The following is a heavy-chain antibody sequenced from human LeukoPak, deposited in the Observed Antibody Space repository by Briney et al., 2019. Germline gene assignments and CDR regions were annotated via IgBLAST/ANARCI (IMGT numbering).Heavy chain of an antibody. CDR2: IYTSGST. J-gene: IGHJ6*03. CDR3: ARHRSGYGYYYYYMDV. Sequence: PSETLSLTCTVSGGSISSYYWSWIRQPAGKGLEWIGRIYTSGSTNYNPSLKSRVTISVDTSKNQFSLKLSSVTAADTAVYYCARHRSGYGYYYYYMDVWGKGTTVTISS. CDR1: GGSISSYY. D-gene: IGHD5-12*01. V-gene: IGHV4-4*07.